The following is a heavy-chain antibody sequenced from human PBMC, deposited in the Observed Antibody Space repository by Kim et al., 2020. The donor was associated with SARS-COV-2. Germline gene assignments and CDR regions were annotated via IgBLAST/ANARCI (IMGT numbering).Heavy chain of an antibody. CDR2: ST. V-gene: IGHV3-53*01. Sequence: STYYADSGKGRFTIPRELPKDPHYLQMNSLRAEDTAVYYCSSSTVGAYFDYWGQGSLVTVSS. J-gene: IGHJ4*02. CDR3: SSSTVGAYFDY. D-gene: IGHD1-26*01.